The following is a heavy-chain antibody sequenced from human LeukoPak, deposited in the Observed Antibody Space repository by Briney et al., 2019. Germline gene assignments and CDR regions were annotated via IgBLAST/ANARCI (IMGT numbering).Heavy chain of an antibody. V-gene: IGHV3-7*01. D-gene: IGHD2-2*01. CDR2: TNRDGSEK. J-gene: IGHJ4*02. CDR3: ARDRGYCRGTTCYAYYFDS. CDR1: GFDFSDFW. Sequence: GSLRLSCVASGFDFSDFWMSWVRQAPGKGLEWVANTNRDGSEKYYVDAVKGRFTISRDNAKNSLYLQMNSLRAEDTAVYYCARDRGYCRGTTCYAYYFDSWGQGTLVTVSS.